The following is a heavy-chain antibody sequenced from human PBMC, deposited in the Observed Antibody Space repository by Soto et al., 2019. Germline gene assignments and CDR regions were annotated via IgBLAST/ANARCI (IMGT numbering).Heavy chain of an antibody. J-gene: IGHJ6*04. Sequence: EVQLVESGGGLVQPGGSLRLSCTASGFTFTDYSLNWVRQAPGKGLEWVSDITHSTGTIYYADSVSGRFTISRDDSNNLVSLQINNLGAEDTAVYYCTRDGRRGWEMGVWGKGTTVTVSS. V-gene: IGHV3-48*01. CDR3: TRDGRRGWEMGV. D-gene: IGHD1-26*01. CDR1: GFTFTDYS. CDR2: ITHSTGTI.